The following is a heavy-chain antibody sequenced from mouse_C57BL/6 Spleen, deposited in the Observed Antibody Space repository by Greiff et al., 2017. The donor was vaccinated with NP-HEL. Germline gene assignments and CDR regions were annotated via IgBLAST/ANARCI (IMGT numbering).Heavy chain of an antibody. V-gene: IGHV1-39*01. CDR1: GYSFTDYN. CDR3: ASPYYYGSSYWYFDV. J-gene: IGHJ1*03. D-gene: IGHD1-1*01. CDR2: INPNYGTT. Sequence: EVQLQESGPELVKPGASVKISCKASGYSFTDYNMNWVKQSNGKSLEWIGVINPNYGTTSYNQKFKGKATLTVDQSSSTAYMQLNSLTSEDSAVYYCASPYYYGSSYWYFDVWGTGTTVTVSS.